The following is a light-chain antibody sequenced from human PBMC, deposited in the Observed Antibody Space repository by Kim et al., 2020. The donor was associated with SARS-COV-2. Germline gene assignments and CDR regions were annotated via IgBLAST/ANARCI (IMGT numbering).Light chain of an antibody. CDR2: WAS. Sequence: ATIKCKSSRYLFYSPTNKFYLAWYQQKPGQPPKLLISWASNREYGVPERFSGSGSGTDYTLTISSLQAEDVAVYYCQQYWSSFFTFGGGTKVDIK. J-gene: IGKJ4*01. CDR1: RYLFYSPTNKFY. CDR3: QQYWSSFFT. V-gene: IGKV4-1*01.